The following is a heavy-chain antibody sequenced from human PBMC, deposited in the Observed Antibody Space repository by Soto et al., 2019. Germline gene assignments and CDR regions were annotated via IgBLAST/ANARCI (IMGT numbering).Heavy chain of an antibody. Sequence: QVQVVQSGTEVMKPGASVKVSCTASGYTLTTYHLHWVRQAPGQGLEWMGIINPSLARTNYAQKFHGRVDRTCDTSTTTFCMKLSSLRSDDTAVYYCASSPYSSTSFFFDYWGPGTLVTVSS. V-gene: IGHV1-46*01. CDR1: GYTLTTYH. D-gene: IGHD6-6*01. CDR3: ASSPYSSTSFFFDY. CDR2: INPSLART. J-gene: IGHJ4*02.